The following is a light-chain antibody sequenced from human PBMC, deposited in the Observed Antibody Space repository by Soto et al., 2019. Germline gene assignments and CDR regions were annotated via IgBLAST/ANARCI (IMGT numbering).Light chain of an antibody. V-gene: IGLV2-14*01. CDR2: EVS. CDR1: YSDVDGYDY. CDR3: SSYSRSSTYV. J-gene: IGLJ1*01. Sequence: QSVLTQPASVSGSPGQSITISCTGSYSDVDGYDYVSWYQQHPGKAPKLTIFEVSNRPSGVSYRFSGSKSATMASLTISGLQAEDEADYYCSSYSRSSTYVFGTGTKGTVL.